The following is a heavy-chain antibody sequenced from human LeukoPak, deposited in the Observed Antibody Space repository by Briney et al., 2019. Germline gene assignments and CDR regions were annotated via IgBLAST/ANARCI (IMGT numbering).Heavy chain of an antibody. CDR1: GFTFSSYG. D-gene: IGHD2-15*01. CDR2: IKQDGSEK. J-gene: IGHJ4*02. Sequence: GGSLRLSCAASGFTFSSYGMSWVRQAPGKGLEWVANIKQDGSEKYYVDSVKGRFTISRDNAKNSLYLQMNSLRAEDTAVYYCARDWAAANYWGQGTLVTVSS. V-gene: IGHV3-7*01. CDR3: ARDWAAANY.